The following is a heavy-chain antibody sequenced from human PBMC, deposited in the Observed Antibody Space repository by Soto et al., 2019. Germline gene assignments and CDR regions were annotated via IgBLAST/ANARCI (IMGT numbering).Heavy chain of an antibody. CDR3: ARSERSNWTFDH. J-gene: IGHJ4*02. CDR1: GGTFSTYA. Sequence: SVKVSCKASGGTFSTYAISWVRQAPGQGLEWMGGIIPIFGTANYAQKFQGRVTITADKSTSTAYMELSSLRSEDTAVYYCARSERSNWTFDHWGQGTLVPVSS. CDR2: IIPIFGTA. D-gene: IGHD1-20*01. V-gene: IGHV1-69*06.